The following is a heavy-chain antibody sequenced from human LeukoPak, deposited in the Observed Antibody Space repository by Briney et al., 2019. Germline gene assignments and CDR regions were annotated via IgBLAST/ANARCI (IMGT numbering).Heavy chain of an antibody. Sequence: PSETLSLTCTVSGGSIRSYYWSWIRQPPGKGLEWIGYISYSGSTNYIPSLKSRVTISVDTSKNQFSLKLSSVTAADTAVYYCARHATIIARPIWFDPWDRGTLVTVSS. D-gene: IGHD6-6*01. CDR2: ISYSGST. CDR1: GGSIRSYY. V-gene: IGHV4-59*08. CDR3: ARHATIIARPIWFDP. J-gene: IGHJ5*02.